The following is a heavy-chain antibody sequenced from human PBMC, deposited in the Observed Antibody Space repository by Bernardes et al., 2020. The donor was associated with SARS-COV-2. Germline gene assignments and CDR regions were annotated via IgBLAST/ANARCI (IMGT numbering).Heavy chain of an antibody. CDR2: ISSSGKTT. D-gene: IGHD1-1*01. Sequence: GGSLRLSCAPSGFSFSNCDMYWVRQAPGKGLEWVSYISSSGKTTYYADSVKGRFTISRDNAKNSLSLQINSLRDEETAVYYCVGYNHDDTMDVCGYGTTVTVCS. V-gene: IGHV3-48*02. CDR1: GFSFSNCD. J-gene: IGHJ6*03. CDR3: VGYNHDDTMDV.